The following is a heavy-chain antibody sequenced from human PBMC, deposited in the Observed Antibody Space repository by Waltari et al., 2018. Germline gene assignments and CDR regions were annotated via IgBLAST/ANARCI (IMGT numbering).Heavy chain of an antibody. D-gene: IGHD6-19*01. CDR3: AREERHSNGWTDGFNL. CDR1: GGSVGFGSYY. CDR2: ISYTGST. V-gene: IGHV4-61*01. Sequence: QVQLQESGPGLVKPSESLSLICSVSGGSVGFGSYYWTWFRQPPGERLEWIGHISYTGSTNYSPSLSSRVMISLDTSKKQFSLRLASVTAADTAVYYCAREERHSNGWTDGFNLWGQGTLVAVSA. J-gene: IGHJ3*01.